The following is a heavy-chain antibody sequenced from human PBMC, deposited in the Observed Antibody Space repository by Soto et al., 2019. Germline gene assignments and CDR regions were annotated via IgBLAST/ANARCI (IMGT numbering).Heavy chain of an antibody. CDR1: GITFSDYW. J-gene: IGHJ5*02. V-gene: IGHV3-74*01. CDR2: VNSDGSRT. Sequence: GGSLRLSCVVSGITFSDYWMHWVRQAPGKGLVWVSRVNSDGSRTSYADSVKGRFTISRDNAKNTLYLQMTSLRAEDTAVYYCAKADGVGFVGPWGQGTLVTVSS. D-gene: IGHD2-2*01. CDR3: AKADGVGFVGP.